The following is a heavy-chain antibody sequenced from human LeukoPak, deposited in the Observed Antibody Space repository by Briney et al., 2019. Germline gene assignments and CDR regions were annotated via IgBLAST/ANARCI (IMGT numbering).Heavy chain of an antibody. Sequence: GGSLRLSCAASGFSFSTYAMHWVRQAPDQGLEWVAFISYDGYNKYYADSVKGRFTISRDKSNNTLHLQVNSLRAEDTALYYCVRGNYYDSSGFDVSGYWGQGALVTVSS. D-gene: IGHD3-22*01. CDR2: ISYDGYNK. CDR3: VRGNYYDSSGFDVSGY. J-gene: IGHJ4*02. V-gene: IGHV3-30*04. CDR1: GFSFSTYA.